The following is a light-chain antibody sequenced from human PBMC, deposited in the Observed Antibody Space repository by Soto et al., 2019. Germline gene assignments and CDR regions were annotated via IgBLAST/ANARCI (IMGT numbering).Light chain of an antibody. J-gene: IGKJ1*01. CDR3: QQYGSSPWA. Sequence: DIVLTQSPGTLSLSPGERVALSCRASQSVGSNYLAWYQQKPGQAPRLLISGASSRATGIPDRFSGSGSGTDFTLTISRLEPEDSAVYYCQQYGSSPWAFGQGTKVEIK. CDR2: GAS. CDR1: QSVGSNY. V-gene: IGKV3-20*01.